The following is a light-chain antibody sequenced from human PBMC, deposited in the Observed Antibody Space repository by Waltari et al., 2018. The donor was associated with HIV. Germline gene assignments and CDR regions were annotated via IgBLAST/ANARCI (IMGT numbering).Light chain of an antibody. CDR1: SSHIGSGYD. V-gene: IGLV1-40*01. J-gene: IGLJ3*02. CDR3: QSYDSSLSGWV. CDR2: ANS. Sequence: QSVLTQPPSVSGAPGPRVTISCSGSSSHIGSGYDVHWYQQLPGTAPKLLIYANSNRPSGVPDRFSGSKSGTSASLAITGLQAEDEADYYCQSYDSSLSGWVFGGGTKLTVL.